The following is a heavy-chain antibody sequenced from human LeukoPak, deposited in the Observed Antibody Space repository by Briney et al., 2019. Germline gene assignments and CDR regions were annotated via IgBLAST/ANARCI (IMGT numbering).Heavy chain of an antibody. CDR2: TNPNSGGT. J-gene: IGHJ3*02. CDR1: GYTFTGYY. D-gene: IGHD6-6*01. Sequence: ASVKVSCKASGYTFTGYYMHWVRQAPGQGLEWMGWTNPNSGGTNYAQKFQGRVTMTRDTSISTAYMELSRLRSDDTAVYYCASPFIAARPISAFDIWGQGTMVTVSS. CDR3: ASPFIAARPISAFDI. V-gene: IGHV1-2*02.